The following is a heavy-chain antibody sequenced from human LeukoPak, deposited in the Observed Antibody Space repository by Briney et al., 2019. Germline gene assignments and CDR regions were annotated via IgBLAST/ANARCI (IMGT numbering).Heavy chain of an antibody. V-gene: IGHV1-69*13. CDR2: IIPIFGTA. CDR3: ARYYDSSGYYSLLGAFDI. J-gene: IGHJ3*02. D-gene: IGHD3-22*01. Sequence: SVKVSCKASGGTFSSYAISWVRQAPGQGLEWMGGIIPIFGTANYAQKFQGRVTITADESTSTAYMELSRLRSDDTAVYYCARYYDSSGYYSLLGAFDIWGQGTMVTVSS. CDR1: GGTFSSYA.